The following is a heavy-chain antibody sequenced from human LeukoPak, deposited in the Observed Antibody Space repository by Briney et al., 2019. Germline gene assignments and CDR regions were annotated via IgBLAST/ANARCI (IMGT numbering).Heavy chain of an antibody. CDR3: ARERSGSYYLDAFDI. Sequence: PSQTLSLTCTVSGGSISSGSYYWSWIRQPAGKGLEWIGRIYTSGSTNYNPSLKSRVTISVDTSKNQFSLKLSSVTAADTAVYYCARERSGSYYLDAFDIWGQGTMVTASS. V-gene: IGHV4-61*02. CDR1: GGSISSGSYY. CDR2: IYTSGST. J-gene: IGHJ3*02. D-gene: IGHD1-26*01.